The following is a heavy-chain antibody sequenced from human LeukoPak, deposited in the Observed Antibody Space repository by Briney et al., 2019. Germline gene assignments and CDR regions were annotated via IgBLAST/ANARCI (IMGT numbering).Heavy chain of an antibody. Sequence: GASVKVSCKASGYTFTSYGISWVRQAPGQGLEWMGWISAYNGNTNYAQKLQGRVTMTTDTSTSTAYMELRSLRSDDTAVYYCARDGSRIAAAGTNHFDYWGQGTLVTVFS. V-gene: IGHV1-18*01. CDR2: ISAYNGNT. D-gene: IGHD6-13*01. J-gene: IGHJ4*02. CDR1: GYTFTSYG. CDR3: ARDGSRIAAAGTNHFDY.